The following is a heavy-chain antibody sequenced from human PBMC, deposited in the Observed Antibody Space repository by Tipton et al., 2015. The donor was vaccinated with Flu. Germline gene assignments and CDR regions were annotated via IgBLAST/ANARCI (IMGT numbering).Heavy chain of an antibody. CDR2: ISADNGNT. D-gene: IGHD1-7*01. Sequence: QSGAEVKKPGASVKVSCKASGYTFRNYGVSWVRQAPGQGLEWMGWISADNGNTNYAQNYQGRLTMTTDTPTSTAYMELRSLRSDDTAVYYCARVPSFNWKYGGGPSPRGWLDPWGQGTLVMVSS. CDR3: ARVPSFNWKYGGGPSPRGWLDP. CDR1: GYTFRNYG. J-gene: IGHJ5*02. V-gene: IGHV1-18*01.